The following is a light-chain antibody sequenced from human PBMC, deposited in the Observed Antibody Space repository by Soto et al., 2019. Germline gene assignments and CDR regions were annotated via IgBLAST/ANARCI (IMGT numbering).Light chain of an antibody. V-gene: IGKV2-28*01. Sequence: DIVMTQSPLSLPVTPGEPASISCRSSQSLLHSNGYNYLDWYLQKPGQSPQLLIYLGSNRASGVPDRFSGSGSGTDFTLKISRVEAEDVGVYYFMQALQTPRITFGHGTRLEIK. CDR2: LGS. J-gene: IGKJ5*01. CDR3: MQALQTPRIT. CDR1: QSLLHSNGYNY.